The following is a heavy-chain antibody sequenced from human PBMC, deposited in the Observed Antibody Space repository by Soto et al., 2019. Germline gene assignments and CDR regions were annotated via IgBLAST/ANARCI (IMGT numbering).Heavy chain of an antibody. D-gene: IGHD3-22*01. CDR2: IYYSGST. CDR3: ARDPYYYDSSGSY. J-gene: IGHJ4*02. Sequence: SETLSLTCTVSGGSVSSGSYYWSWIRQPPGKGLEWIGYIYYSGSTNYNPSLKSRVTISVDTSKNQFSLKLSSVTAADTAVYYCARDPYYYDSSGSYWGQGTLVTVS. CDR1: GGSVSSGSYY. V-gene: IGHV4-61*01.